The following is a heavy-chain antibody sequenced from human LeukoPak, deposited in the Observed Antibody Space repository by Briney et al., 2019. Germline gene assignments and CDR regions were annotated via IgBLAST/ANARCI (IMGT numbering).Heavy chain of an antibody. CDR3: AKDRVMIFGIVIDPYHYYMDV. V-gene: IGHV3-23*01. CDR2: ISGSGDST. D-gene: IGHD3/OR15-3a*01. Sequence: PGGSLRLSCAASGFTFSSYAVSWVRQGPGKGLEWVSAISGSGDSTYYADSVKGRFTISRDNSKNTLYLQMNSLRAEDTAVYYCAKDRVMIFGIVIDPYHYYMDVWGKGTTVTVSS. J-gene: IGHJ6*03. CDR1: GFTFSSYA.